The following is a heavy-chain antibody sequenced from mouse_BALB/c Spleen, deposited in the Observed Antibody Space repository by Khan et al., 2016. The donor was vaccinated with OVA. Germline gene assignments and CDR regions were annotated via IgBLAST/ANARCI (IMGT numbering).Heavy chain of an antibody. J-gene: IGHJ2*01. CDR1: GYSFTGYF. D-gene: IGHD1-1*01. CDR2: INPHIGET. CDR3: ARKNGSDFDY. V-gene: IGHV1-20*02. Sequence: VQLKQSGPELAKPGASVKISCKASGYSFTGYFMNWVMQSHGKSLEWIGRINPHIGETLYNQKFKGKATLTVDESSRTVHMELRSLASEDSAVYYCARKNGSDFDYWGQGTTLTVSS.